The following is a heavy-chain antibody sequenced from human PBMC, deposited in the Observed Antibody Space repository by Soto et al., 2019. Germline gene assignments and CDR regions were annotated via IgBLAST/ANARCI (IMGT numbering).Heavy chain of an antibody. Sequence: SETLSLTCVVSGGSLSSYYWSWIRQPPGKGLEWIGYIYYSGSTNYNPSLKSRVTISVDTSKNQFSLKLSSVTAADTAVYYCARVFLPTRYDFWSGYPAPYYYGMDVWGQGTTVTVSS. J-gene: IGHJ6*02. CDR3: ARVFLPTRYDFWSGYPAPYYYGMDV. CDR1: GGSLSSYY. V-gene: IGHV4-59*01. CDR2: IYYSGST. D-gene: IGHD3-3*01.